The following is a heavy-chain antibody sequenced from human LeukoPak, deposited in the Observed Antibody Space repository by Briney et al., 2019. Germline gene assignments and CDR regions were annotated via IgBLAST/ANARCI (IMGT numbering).Heavy chain of an antibody. CDR2: IWYDGSNK. CDR3: ARDHIAAAGTLDY. V-gene: IGHV3-33*08. Sequence: PGRSLRLSCAASGFTFSSYVMHWVRQAPGKGLEWVAVIWYDGSNKYYADSVKGRFTISRDNSKNTLYLQMNSLRAEDTAVYYCARDHIAAAGTLDYWGQGTLVTVSS. CDR1: GFTFSSYV. J-gene: IGHJ4*02. D-gene: IGHD6-13*01.